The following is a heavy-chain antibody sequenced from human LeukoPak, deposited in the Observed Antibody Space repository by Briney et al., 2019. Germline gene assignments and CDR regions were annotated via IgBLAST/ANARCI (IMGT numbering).Heavy chain of an antibody. CDR2: ISSKGTYI. CDR1: GFTFSASN. J-gene: IGHJ4*02. V-gene: IGHV3-21*01. D-gene: IGHD3-9*01. CDR3: ARDYYDILTGYRSPLFDY. Sequence: GGSLRLSCEVSGFTFSASNMNWVRQAPGKGLEWVSYISSKGTYINYADSVKGRFTISRDNARNSLYLQMNSLRAEDTAVYYCARDYYDILTGYRSPLFDYWGQGTLVTVSS.